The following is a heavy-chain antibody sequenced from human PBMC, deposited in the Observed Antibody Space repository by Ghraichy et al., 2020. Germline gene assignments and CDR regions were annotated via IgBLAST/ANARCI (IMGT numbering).Heavy chain of an antibody. CDR1: GFTFSSYS. J-gene: IGHJ4*02. CDR2: ISSSSSYI. Sequence: GGSLRLSCAASGFTFSSYSMNWVRQAPGKGLEWVSSISSSSSYIYYADSVKGRFTISRDNAKNSLYLQMNSLRAEDTAVYYCAPGGYGLPYYFDYWGQGTLVTVSS. V-gene: IGHV3-21*01. D-gene: IGHD5-18*01. CDR3: APGGYGLPYYFDY.